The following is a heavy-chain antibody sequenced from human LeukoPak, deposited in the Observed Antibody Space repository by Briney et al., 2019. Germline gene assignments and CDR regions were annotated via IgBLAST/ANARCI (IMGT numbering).Heavy chain of an antibody. CDR1: GFTFSSYA. V-gene: IGHV3-23*01. Sequence: PGGSLRLSCAASGFTFSSYAMSWVRQAPGKGLEGVSAISGSCGSTYYADSVKGRFTISRDNSKNTLYLQMNSLRAEDTAVYYCAKVVVAVAASDAFDIWGQGTMVTVSS. CDR2: ISGSCGST. D-gene: IGHD6-19*01. CDR3: AKVVVAVAASDAFDI. J-gene: IGHJ3*02.